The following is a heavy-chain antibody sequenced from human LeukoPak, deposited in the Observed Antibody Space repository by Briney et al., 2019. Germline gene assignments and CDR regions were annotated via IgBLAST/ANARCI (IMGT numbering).Heavy chain of an antibody. V-gene: IGHV1-8*03. CDR3: ARTDYYDSSGDNWFDP. Sequence: GASVKVSCKASGYTFTSYDINWVRQATGQGLEWMGWMNPNNGNTGYAQKFQGRVTITRNTSISTAYMELSSLRSEDTAVYYCARTDYYDSSGDNWFDPWGQGTLVTVSS. CDR1: GYTFTSYD. D-gene: IGHD3-22*01. CDR2: MNPNNGNT. J-gene: IGHJ5*02.